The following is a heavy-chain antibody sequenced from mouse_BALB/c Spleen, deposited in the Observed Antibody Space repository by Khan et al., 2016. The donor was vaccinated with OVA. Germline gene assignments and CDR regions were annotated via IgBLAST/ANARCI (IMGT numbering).Heavy chain of an antibody. V-gene: IGHV1-7*01. J-gene: IGHJ2*01. Sequence: QVQLQQSGAELAKPGASVKMSCTASGYTFTSYWMHWIKQRPGQGLEWIGYINPTSGYTDYNQKFKDKATSTADKSYRPAYMQLSSLTSDDSAVYYCARDRINYWGQGTALTVSS. CDR1: GYTFTSYW. CDR2: INPTSGYT. CDR3: ARDRINY.